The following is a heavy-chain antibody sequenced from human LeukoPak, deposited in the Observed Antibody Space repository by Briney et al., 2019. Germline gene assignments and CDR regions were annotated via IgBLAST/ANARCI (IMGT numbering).Heavy chain of an antibody. V-gene: IGHV4-59*12. Sequence: SETLSLTCTVSGGSISSYYWSWIRQPPGKGLEWIGCIYYSGSTNYNPSLKSRVTMSVDTSKNQFSLKLSSVTAADTAVYYCARRRHSGYNDYWGQGTLVTVSS. CDR2: IYYSGST. J-gene: IGHJ4*02. CDR1: GGSISSYY. CDR3: ARRRHSGYNDY. D-gene: IGHD5-12*01.